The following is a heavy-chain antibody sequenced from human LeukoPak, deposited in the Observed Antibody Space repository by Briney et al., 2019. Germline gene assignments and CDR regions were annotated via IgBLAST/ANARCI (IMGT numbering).Heavy chain of an antibody. V-gene: IGHV3-66*01. CDR2: IYSGGST. Sequence: PGGSLRLSCAASGFTVSSNYMSWVRQAPGKGLEWVSVIYSGGSTYYADSVKGRFTISRDNSKNTLYLQMNSLRAEDTAVYYCARDGLRAATLASGTWGQGTLVTVSS. J-gene: IGHJ5*02. D-gene: IGHD2-15*01. CDR3: ARDGLRAATLASGT. CDR1: GFTVSSNY.